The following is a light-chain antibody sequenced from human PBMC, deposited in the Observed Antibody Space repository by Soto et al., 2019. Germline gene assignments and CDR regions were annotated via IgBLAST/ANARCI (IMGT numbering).Light chain of an antibody. J-gene: IGKJ5*01. CDR3: QQYNNWPPGIT. CDR1: QNINSN. Sequence: PQSPATLSLSAVERTTLSSRVIQNINSNLAWYRQKPGQSPRLLIYDSSTRATGIPARFSGSGSGTEFTLTISSLQTEDFTVYYCQQYNNWPPGITLGQGTRLET. V-gene: IGKV3-15*01. CDR2: DSS.